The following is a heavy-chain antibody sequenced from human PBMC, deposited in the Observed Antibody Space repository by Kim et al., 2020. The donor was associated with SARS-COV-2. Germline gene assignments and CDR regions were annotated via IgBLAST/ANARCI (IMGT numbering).Heavy chain of an antibody. J-gene: IGHJ4*02. V-gene: IGHV3-30*18. CDR1: GFTFSSYG. CDR2: ISYDGSNK. Sequence: GGSLRLSCAASGFTFSSYGMHWVRQAPGKGLEWVAVISYDGSNKYYADSVKGRFTISRDNSKNTLYLQMNSLRAEDTAVYYCAKGGKQKNSSGWYRDYWGQGTLVTVSS. D-gene: IGHD6-19*01. CDR3: AKGGKQKNSSGWYRDY.